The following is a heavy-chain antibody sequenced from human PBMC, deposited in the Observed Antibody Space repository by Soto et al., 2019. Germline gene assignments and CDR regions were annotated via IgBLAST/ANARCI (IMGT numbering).Heavy chain of an antibody. V-gene: IGHV1-18*01. J-gene: IGHJ6*02. D-gene: IGHD3-22*01. CDR3: ARVSSSDRSGYYLKLGSHYYGMDV. CDR2: ISAYNGNT. Sequence: ASVKVSCKASGYTFTSYGISWVRQAPGQGLEWMGWISAYNGNTNYAQKLQGRVTMTTDTSTSTAYMELRSLRSDDTAVYYCARVSSSDRSGYYLKLGSHYYGMDVWGQGTTATVSS. CDR1: GYTFTSYG.